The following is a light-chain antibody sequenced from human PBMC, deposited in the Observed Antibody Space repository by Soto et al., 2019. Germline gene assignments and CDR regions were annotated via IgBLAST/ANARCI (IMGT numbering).Light chain of an antibody. J-gene: IGKJ2*02. Sequence: DIQMTQSPSSLSASVGDRVTITCRASQSISRNLNWYQQKPGKAPRLLIYAASNLQSGVPSTFSGSGSGTDFTLTISSLQPEDFATYYCQQSYSTLCTFGQGTKVEIK. V-gene: IGKV1-39*01. CDR3: QQSYSTLCT. CDR1: QSISRN. CDR2: AAS.